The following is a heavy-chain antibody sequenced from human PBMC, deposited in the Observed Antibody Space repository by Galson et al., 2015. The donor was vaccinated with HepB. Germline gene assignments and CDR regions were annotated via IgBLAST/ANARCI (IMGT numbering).Heavy chain of an antibody. Sequence: SVKVSCKASGYTFTSYGISWVRQAPGQGLEWMGWISAYNGNTNYAQKLQGRVTMTTDTSTSTAYMELRSLRSDDTAVYYCARDRYYDSSGYLDYWGQGTLVTVSS. J-gene: IGHJ4*02. CDR3: ARDRYYDSSGYLDY. CDR2: ISAYNGNT. CDR1: GYTFTSYG. D-gene: IGHD3-22*01. V-gene: IGHV1-18*01.